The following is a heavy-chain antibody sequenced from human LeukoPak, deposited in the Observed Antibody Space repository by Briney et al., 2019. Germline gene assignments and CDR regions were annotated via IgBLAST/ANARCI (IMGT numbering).Heavy chain of an antibody. D-gene: IGHD3-16*01. Sequence: GGSLRLSCAASGFNLKSFAIHWVRQAPGKGLEYVSATSGDGGTTFCASSLQGRCTISRDNSNQMVYLQLGGLRIEDMGLYYCARGDSRLGGAFDVWGQGTMVTVSP. CDR2: TSGDGGTT. J-gene: IGHJ3*01. V-gene: IGHV3-64*01. CDR1: GFNLKSFA. CDR3: ARGDSRLGGAFDV.